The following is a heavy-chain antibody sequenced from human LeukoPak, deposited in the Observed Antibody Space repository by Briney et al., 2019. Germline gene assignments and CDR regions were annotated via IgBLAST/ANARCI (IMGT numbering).Heavy chain of an antibody. CDR2: ISDSGGRT. D-gene: IGHD3-22*01. CDR1: GITLSNYG. Sequence: RPGGSLRLSCAVSGITLSNYGMSWVRQAPGKGLEWVAGISDSGGRTNYADSVKGRFTISRDNPKNTLYLQMNSLRAEGTAVYFCAKRGVVIRVILVGFHKEAYYFDSWGQGALVTVSS. CDR3: AKRGVVIRVILVGFHKEAYYFDS. V-gene: IGHV3-23*01. J-gene: IGHJ4*02.